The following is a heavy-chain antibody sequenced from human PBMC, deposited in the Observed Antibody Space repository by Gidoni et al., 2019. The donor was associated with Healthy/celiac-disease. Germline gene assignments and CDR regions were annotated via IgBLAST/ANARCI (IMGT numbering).Heavy chain of an antibody. CDR2: ISGSGGST. CDR1: GFTFSSYA. V-gene: IGHV3-23*04. Sequence: EVQLVESGGGLVQPGGSLRLSCAASGFTFSSYAMSWVRQAPGKGLEWVSAISGSGGSTYYADSVKGRFTISRDNSKNTLYLQMNSLRAEDTAVYYCAKSSSGWLDVLGWFDPWGQGTLVTVSS. D-gene: IGHD6-19*01. CDR3: AKSSSGWLDVLGWFDP. J-gene: IGHJ5*02.